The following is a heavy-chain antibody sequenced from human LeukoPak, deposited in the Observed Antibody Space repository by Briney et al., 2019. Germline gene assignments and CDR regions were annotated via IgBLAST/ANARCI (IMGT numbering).Heavy chain of an antibody. CDR2: IYTSGST. D-gene: IGHD6-13*01. Sequence: SETLSLTCTVSGGSVSSYYWSWIRQPAGKGLEWIGRIYTSGSTNYNPSLKSRVTMSVDTSKNQFSLKLSSVTAADTAVYYWARGRVSSSWYSAFDYWGQGTLVTVSS. J-gene: IGHJ4*02. V-gene: IGHV4-4*07. CDR3: ARGRVSSSWYSAFDY. CDR1: GGSVSSYY.